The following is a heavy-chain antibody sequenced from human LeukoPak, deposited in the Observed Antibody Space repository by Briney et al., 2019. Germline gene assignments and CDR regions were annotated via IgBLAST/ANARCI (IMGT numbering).Heavy chain of an antibody. D-gene: IGHD1-26*01. CDR3: ARGGGSYDY. CDR1: GFTFSSYS. J-gene: IGHJ4*02. Sequence: PGGSLRLSCAASGFTFSSYSINWVRQAPGKGLEWVASISGDRNNIHYADSVRGRFTISRDNAKTSLYLQMNSLRADDTAVYCCARGGGSYDYWGQGTLVTVSS. CDR2: ISGDRNNI. V-gene: IGHV3-21*01.